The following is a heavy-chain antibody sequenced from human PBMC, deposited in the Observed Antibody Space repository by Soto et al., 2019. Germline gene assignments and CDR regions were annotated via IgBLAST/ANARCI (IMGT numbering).Heavy chain of an antibody. CDR1: GYSFATYG. CDR2: ISAHNGDT. V-gene: IGHV1-18*04. J-gene: IGHJ4*02. CDR3: STEPIYYNDGSGYYPLGH. D-gene: IGHD3-22*01. Sequence: ASVKVSCKASGYSFATYGFSWVRQAPGQGLECVGWISAHNGDTHYSQKFQGRVTLTTDTSTNTGYMELRSLTSDDTAVYFCSTEPIYYNDGSGYYPLGHWGQGTLVTVSS.